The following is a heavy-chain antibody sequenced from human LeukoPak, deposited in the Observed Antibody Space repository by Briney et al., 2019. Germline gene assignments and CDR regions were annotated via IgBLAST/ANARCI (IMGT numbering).Heavy chain of an antibody. CDR1: GFTFSGYW. CDR3: ASSTVEMAPILDHD. D-gene: IGHD5-24*01. J-gene: IGHJ1*01. Sequence: PGGSLRLSCAASGFTFSGYWLHWVRQAPGKGLVWVSRINTDGSTINYAGSVKGRFTISRDYAKNSLYLQMNSLRAEDTAVYYCASSTVEMAPILDHDWGQGPLVSVFS. CDR2: INTDGSTI. V-gene: IGHV3-74*01.